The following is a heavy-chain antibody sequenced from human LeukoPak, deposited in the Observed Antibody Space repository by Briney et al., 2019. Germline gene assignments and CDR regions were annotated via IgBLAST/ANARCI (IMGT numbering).Heavy chain of an antibody. Sequence: GGSLRLSCAASGFTFSSYSMNWVRQAPGKGLEWVSSISSSSSYIYYADSVKGRFTISRDNAKNSLYLQMISLRAEDTAVYYCARSTAARRTHHFDYWGQGTLVTVSS. CDR2: ISSSSSYI. CDR3: ARSTAARRTHHFDY. CDR1: GFTFSSYS. D-gene: IGHD6-6*01. J-gene: IGHJ4*02. V-gene: IGHV3-21*04.